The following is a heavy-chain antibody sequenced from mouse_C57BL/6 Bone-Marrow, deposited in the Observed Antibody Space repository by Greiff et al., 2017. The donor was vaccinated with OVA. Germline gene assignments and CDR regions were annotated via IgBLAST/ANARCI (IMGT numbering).Heavy chain of an antibody. V-gene: IGHV1-7*01. Sequence: QVQLKESGAELAQPGASVKLSCKASGYTFSSYWMHWAKPSPGQGLYFLLYINPSSGYTKYNQKFKDKATLTADKSSSTAYMQLSSLTYEDSAVYYCARGFYYGSSYWYFDVWGTGTTVTVSS. CDR3: ARGFYYGSSYWYFDV. CDR1: GYTFSSYW. CDR2: INPSSGYT. D-gene: IGHD1-1*01. J-gene: IGHJ1*03.